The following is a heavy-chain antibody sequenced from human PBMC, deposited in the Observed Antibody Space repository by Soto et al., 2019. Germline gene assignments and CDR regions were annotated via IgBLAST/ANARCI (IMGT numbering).Heavy chain of an antibody. D-gene: IGHD6-25*01. CDR3: ARGPSKRLQEYYFDY. V-gene: IGHV1-69*13. CDR1: GGTFSSYA. CDR2: IIPIFGTA. J-gene: IGHJ4*02. Sequence: SVKVSCKASGGTFSSYAISWVRQAPGQGLEWMGGIIPIFGTANYAQKFQGRVTITADESTSTAYMELSNLRSEDTAVYYCARGPSKRLQEYYFDYWGQGTLVTVSS.